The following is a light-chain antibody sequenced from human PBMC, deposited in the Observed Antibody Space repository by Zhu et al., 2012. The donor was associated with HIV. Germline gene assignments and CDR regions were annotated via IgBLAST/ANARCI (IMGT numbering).Light chain of an antibody. CDR1: QSVSSNY. CDR2: GTS. Sequence: EIVLTQSPGTLSLSPGERATLSCRASQSVSSNYFAWYQQKPGQAPRLLIYGTSSRATGIPDRFSGSGSGTDFTLTISRLEPEDFAVYYCQQYGSSTPLTFGGGTKVEIK. V-gene: IGKV3-20*01. CDR3: QQYGSSTPLT. J-gene: IGKJ4*01.